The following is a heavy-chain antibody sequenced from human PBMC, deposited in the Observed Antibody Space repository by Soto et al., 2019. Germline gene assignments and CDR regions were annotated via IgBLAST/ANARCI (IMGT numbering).Heavy chain of an antibody. J-gene: IGHJ4*02. CDR3: VEGWNDF. V-gene: IGHV3-15*01. CDR1: GFMFSSAC. Sequence: EVQVVESGGDLVEPGGSLRLPCETSGFMFSSACMSWVRQAPGMGLEWVARIKSKKDGGARDYAAPVNARFRIPRDDSKSTVYLQMNSLRDEDPPMYYCVEGWNDFWGQGTLVTVSS. D-gene: IGHD1-1*01. CDR2: IKSKKDGGAR.